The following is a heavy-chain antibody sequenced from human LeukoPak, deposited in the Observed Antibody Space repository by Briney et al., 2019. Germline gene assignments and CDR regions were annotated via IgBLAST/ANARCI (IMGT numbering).Heavy chain of an antibody. Sequence: GGSLRLSCAASGFTFRSYSLNWVRQAPGKGLEWVSSISSSSIYIYYADSLKGRFTISRDNAKNSLYLQMNSLRAEDTAVYYCASGTTGTTSINWFDPWGQRTLVTVSS. CDR2: ISSSSIYI. CDR1: GFTFRSYS. D-gene: IGHD1-1*01. CDR3: ASGTTGTTSINWFDP. J-gene: IGHJ5*02. V-gene: IGHV3-21*01.